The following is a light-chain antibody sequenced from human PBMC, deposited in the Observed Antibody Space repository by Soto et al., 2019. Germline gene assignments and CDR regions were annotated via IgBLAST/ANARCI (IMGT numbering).Light chain of an antibody. V-gene: IGKV3-20*01. J-gene: IGKJ1*01. Sequence: EIVLTQSPGTLSLSPGERATLSCWASQSVKSHVAWYHQKTGQAPRLPIYGTSNRPTGIPDRFTGSGSGTDFSLTISSLEPGDLAVYYCQQYGSSPRTFGQGTK. CDR1: QSVKSH. CDR3: QQYGSSPRT. CDR2: GTS.